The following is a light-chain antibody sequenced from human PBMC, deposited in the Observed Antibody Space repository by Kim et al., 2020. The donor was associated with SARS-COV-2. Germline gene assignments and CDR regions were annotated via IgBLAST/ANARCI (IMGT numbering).Light chain of an antibody. CDR2: GAS. Sequence: RSSSPGERVPASCRASQSVSRTLAWYQQKPGQAPRLLMYGASTRATGFPARFSGSGSGTEFTLTISSLQSEDFALYFCHQYEDWPTSGQGTKLEI. J-gene: IGKJ2*01. CDR3: HQYEDWPT. V-gene: IGKV3-15*01. CDR1: QSVSRT.